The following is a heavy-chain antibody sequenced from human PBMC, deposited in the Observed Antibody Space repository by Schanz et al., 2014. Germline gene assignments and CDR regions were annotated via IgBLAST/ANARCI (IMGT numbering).Heavy chain of an antibody. CDR2: ISAYNGNT. D-gene: IGHD5-12*01. CDR1: GGTFSSFG. J-gene: IGHJ4*02. Sequence: QVQLVQSGAEVKKPGSSVKVSCKASGGTFSSFGINWVRQAPGQGLEWMGWISAYNGNTNYAQKLQGRVTMTTDTSTSTAYMELRSLRSDDTAVYYCARDFSAYVGNYFDYWGQGILVTVSS. CDR3: ARDFSAYVGNYFDY. V-gene: IGHV1-18*01.